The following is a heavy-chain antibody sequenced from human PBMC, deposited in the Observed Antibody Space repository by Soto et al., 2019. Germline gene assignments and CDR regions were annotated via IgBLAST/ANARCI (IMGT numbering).Heavy chain of an antibody. V-gene: IGHV3-73*01. D-gene: IGHD3-10*01. CDR3: TRWLSGYYNHFDY. Sequence: DVQLVESGGDLVQPGGSLKLSCAASGFTFSDSAVHWVRRASGKGLEWVGRIRSKPNSYTTTYSASVKGRFTISRDDSKHTAYLQMSSLKTEDTAMYYCTRWLSGYYNHFDYWGQGTLVTVSS. J-gene: IGHJ4*02. CDR1: GFTFSDSA. CDR2: IRSKPNSYTT.